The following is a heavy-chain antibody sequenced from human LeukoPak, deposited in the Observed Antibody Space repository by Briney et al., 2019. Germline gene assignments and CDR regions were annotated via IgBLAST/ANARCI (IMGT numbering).Heavy chain of an antibody. CDR2: IRYDGSHK. CDR1: GFSFSSYG. D-gene: IGHD5-12*01. V-gene: IGHV3-30*02. Sequence: GGSLRLSCAASGFSFSSYGMHWVRQAPGKGLEWVAFIRYDGSHKYYADSVKGRFTISRDNSKNTLYLQMNSLRAEDTAAYYCAKGSGYEYNYYYYYMDVWGKGTTVTISS. J-gene: IGHJ6*03. CDR3: AKGSGYEYNYYYYYMDV.